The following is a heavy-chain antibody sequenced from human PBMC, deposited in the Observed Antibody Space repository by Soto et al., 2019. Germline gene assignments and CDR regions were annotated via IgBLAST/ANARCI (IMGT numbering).Heavy chain of an antibody. CDR1: GYTLTELS. CDR3: ETRVVAAFDAFDI. Sequence: ASVKVSCKVSGYTLTELSMHWVRQAPGKGLEWMGGSDPEDGETIYAQKFQGRVTTTEDTSTDTAYMELSSLRSEDTAVYYCETRVVAAFDAFDIWGQGTMVTVSS. J-gene: IGHJ3*02. D-gene: IGHD2-15*01. V-gene: IGHV1-24*01. CDR2: SDPEDGET.